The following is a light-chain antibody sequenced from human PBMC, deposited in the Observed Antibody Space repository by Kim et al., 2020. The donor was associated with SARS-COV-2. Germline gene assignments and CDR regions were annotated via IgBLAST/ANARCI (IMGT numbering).Light chain of an antibody. CDR1: NIGNEP. Sequence: AQGQTTRITWGRNNIGNEPVHWYQQKPGQSPILVIYRDSNRPSGIPERFSDSNSQNTATLTISRAQAGDEADYYCQVWDSSTAWVFGGGTQLTVL. J-gene: IGLJ2*01. CDR3: QVWDSSTAWV. V-gene: IGLV3-9*01. CDR2: RDS.